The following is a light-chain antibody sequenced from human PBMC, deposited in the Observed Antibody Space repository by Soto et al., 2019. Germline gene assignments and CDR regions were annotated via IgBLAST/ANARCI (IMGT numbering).Light chain of an antibody. Sequence: QSALTQPASVSGSPGQSITISCTGTSSDVGGYNYVSWYQQHPGKAPKLMIYEVSNRPAGGSNRFSGSKSGNTASLTISGLQAEDEADDYCSSYTSSSNRVFGGGNKLTVL. V-gene: IGLV2-14*01. CDR2: EVS. CDR1: SSDVGGYNY. CDR3: SSYTSSSNRV. J-gene: IGLJ3*02.